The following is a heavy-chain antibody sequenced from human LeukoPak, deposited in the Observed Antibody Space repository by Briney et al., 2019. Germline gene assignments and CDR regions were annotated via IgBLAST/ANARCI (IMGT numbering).Heavy chain of an antibody. D-gene: IGHD2-2*01. CDR1: RVSITSGSYY. CDR3: ATPLWQSTTSPWFDP. V-gene: IGHV4-39*01. J-gene: IGHJ5*02. Sequence: SETLSPTSTVSRVSITSGSYYSGWIRQPPGKGLGWIGTINYSGNTYYTPSSRSGVTIPSDQPKNRFSLRVRSVMAADTAVYYGATPLWQSTTSPWFDPWGQGTLVTVSS. CDR2: INYSGNT.